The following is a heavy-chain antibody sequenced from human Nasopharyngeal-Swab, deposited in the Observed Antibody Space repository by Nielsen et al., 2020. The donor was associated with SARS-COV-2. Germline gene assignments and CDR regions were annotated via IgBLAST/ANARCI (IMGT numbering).Heavy chain of an antibody. V-gene: IGHV3-30-3*01. CDR2: MSYNGSNR. CDR1: GFTFTDYT. Sequence: GESLKISCAASGFTFTDYTMHWVRQPPGQGLEWMAIMSYNGSNRYYADSVKGRFTISRDNSKSTLYLQMNSLRAEDTAAYYCAKDLNSNFLNYMDVWGKGTTVSVSS. D-gene: IGHD4-11*01. CDR3: AKDLNSNFLNYMDV. J-gene: IGHJ6*03.